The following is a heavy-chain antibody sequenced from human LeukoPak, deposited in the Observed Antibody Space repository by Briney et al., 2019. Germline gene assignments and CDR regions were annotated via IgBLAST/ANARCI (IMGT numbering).Heavy chain of an antibody. V-gene: IGHV1-69*06. CDR3: ARGLSSGWYHPRTYYYYYYMDV. CDR1: GGTFSSYA. Sequence: SVKVSCKASGGTFSSYAISWVRQAPGQGLEWMGGIIPIFGTANYAQKFQGRVTITADKSTSTAYMELSSLRSEDTAVYYCARGLSSGWYHPRTYYYYYYMDVWGKGTTVTVSS. D-gene: IGHD6-19*01. CDR2: IIPIFGTA. J-gene: IGHJ6*03.